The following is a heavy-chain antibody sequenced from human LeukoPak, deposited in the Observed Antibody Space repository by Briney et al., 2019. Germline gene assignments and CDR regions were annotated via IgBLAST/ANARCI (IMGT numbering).Heavy chain of an antibody. V-gene: IGHV3-15*01. CDR3: TSSGWFDY. CDR2: IKSESDGGTT. J-gene: IGHJ4*02. Sequence: GGSLSLSCVASRFAFSQAWMSWVRQAPGKGLEWVGRIKSESDGGTTDYAAPVKGRFTISRDDSKNTLFLQMNSLQTEDTAVYYCTSSGWFDYWGQGTLVTVSS. D-gene: IGHD6-19*01. CDR1: RFAFSQAW.